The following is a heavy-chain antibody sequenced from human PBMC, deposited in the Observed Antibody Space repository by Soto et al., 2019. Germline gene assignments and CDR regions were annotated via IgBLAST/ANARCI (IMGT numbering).Heavy chain of an antibody. Sequence: PSETLSLTCAVYGGSFSGYYWSWIRQPPGKGLEWIGEINHSGSTNYNPSLKSRVTISVDTSKNQFSLKLSSVTAADTAVYYCARGEIVVVVAATSYYYYMDVWGKGTTVTVSS. V-gene: IGHV4-34*01. D-gene: IGHD2-15*01. J-gene: IGHJ6*03. CDR2: INHSGST. CDR1: GGSFSGYY. CDR3: ARGEIVVVVAATSYYYYMDV.